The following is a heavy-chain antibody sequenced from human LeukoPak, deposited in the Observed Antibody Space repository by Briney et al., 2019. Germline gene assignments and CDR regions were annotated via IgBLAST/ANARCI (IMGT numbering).Heavy chain of an antibody. CDR3: ARVSPGIAVGNDFDY. J-gene: IGHJ4*02. CDR2: IYYSGST. D-gene: IGHD6-19*01. Sequence: PSETLSLTCTVSGGSISSGGYYWSWIRQHPGKGLEWIGYIYYSGSTYYNPSLKSRVTISVDTSKNQFSLKLSSGPASDPAVYYCARVSPGIAVGNDFDYWGQGTLVTVSS. CDR1: GGSISSGGYY. V-gene: IGHV4-31*03.